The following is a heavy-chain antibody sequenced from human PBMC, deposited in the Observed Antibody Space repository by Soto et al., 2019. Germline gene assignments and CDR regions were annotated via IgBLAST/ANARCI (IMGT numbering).Heavy chain of an antibody. CDR3: AKGYSGTGGMDV. J-gene: IGHJ6*02. Sequence: GGSLRLSCAASGFTFRSYGMHWVRQAPGKGLEWVAIISYDGSNYYHADSVKGRFTISRDNSKTTLYLQMNSLRAEDTAVYYCAKGYSGTGGMDVWGQGTTVIVSS. CDR1: GFTFRSYG. V-gene: IGHV3-30*18. D-gene: IGHD5-12*01. CDR2: ISYDGSNY.